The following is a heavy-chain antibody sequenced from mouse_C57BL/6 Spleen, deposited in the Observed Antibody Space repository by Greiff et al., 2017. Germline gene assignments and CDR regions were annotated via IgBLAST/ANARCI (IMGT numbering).Heavy chain of an antibody. D-gene: IGHD3-2*02. Sequence: EVQLVESGGGLVKPGGSLKLSCAASGFTFSSYAMSWVRQTPEKRLEWVATISDGGSYTYYPDNVKGRFTISRDNAKNNLYLQMSHLKSEDTAMYYCARDRTAQATSYFDYWGQGTTLTVSS. J-gene: IGHJ2*01. CDR3: ARDRTAQATSYFDY. CDR1: GFTFSSYA. CDR2: ISDGGSYT. V-gene: IGHV5-4*01.